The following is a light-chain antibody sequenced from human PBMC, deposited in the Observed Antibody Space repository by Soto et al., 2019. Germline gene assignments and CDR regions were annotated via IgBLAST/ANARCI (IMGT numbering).Light chain of an antibody. CDR3: QQYRSYFT. CDR1: QSISSW. J-gene: IGKJ2*01. Sequence: DIQMTQSPSTLSASVGDRVTITCRASQSISSWLAWYQQKPGKAPKLLIYKASTLESGVPSRFSGSGSGTEFTLTISSLQPDDFATYYCQQYRSYFTFGQGTTLEIK. V-gene: IGKV1-5*03. CDR2: KAS.